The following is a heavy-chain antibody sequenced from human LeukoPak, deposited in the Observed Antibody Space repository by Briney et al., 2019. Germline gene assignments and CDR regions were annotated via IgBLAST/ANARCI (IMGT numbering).Heavy chain of an antibody. CDR1: GFAFSSYS. CDR2: ISSSSSTI. V-gene: IGHV3-48*04. D-gene: IGHD1-26*01. J-gene: IGHJ4*02. CDR3: ARDGGSRIFDY. Sequence: GGSLRLSCAASGFAFSSYSMNWVRQAPGKGLEWVSYISSSSSTIYYADSVKGRFTISRDNAKNSLYLQMNSLRAEDTAVYYCARDGGSRIFDYWGQGTLVTVSS.